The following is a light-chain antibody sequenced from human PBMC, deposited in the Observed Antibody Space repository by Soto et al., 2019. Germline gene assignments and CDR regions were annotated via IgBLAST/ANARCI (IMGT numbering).Light chain of an antibody. Sequence: DIQMTQSPSSLSASVGDRVTITCRASQSISSYLNWYQQKPGQAPTLLIYAASSLQSGVPSRFSGSGSGTDFTLTISSLQPEDFAMYYCQQSYSTPGTFGQGTKLEIK. CDR3: QQSYSTPGT. CDR2: AAS. CDR1: QSISSY. V-gene: IGKV1-39*01. J-gene: IGKJ2*01.